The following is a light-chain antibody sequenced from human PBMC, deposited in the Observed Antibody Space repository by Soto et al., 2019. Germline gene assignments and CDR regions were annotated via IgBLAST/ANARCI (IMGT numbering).Light chain of an antibody. V-gene: IGKV2-28*01. CDR3: MQTVQIPVT. J-gene: IGKJ5*01. CDR2: VDS. Sequence: IVMPQSPLPLPDTPGAPSPISSRSSQKLLQSNGHNYVSWYLQKPGQSPQLLIYVDSSRASGVPDRFSTSGSGTDFTLKITRVEAEDVGIYYCMQTVQIPVTFGQGTRLEIK. CDR1: QKLLQSNGHNY.